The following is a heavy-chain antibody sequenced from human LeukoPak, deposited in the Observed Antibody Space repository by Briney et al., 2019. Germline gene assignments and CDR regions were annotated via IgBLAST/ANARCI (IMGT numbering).Heavy chain of an antibody. CDR2: ISWNSGSI. V-gene: IGHV3-9*01. D-gene: IGHD3-22*01. J-gene: IGHJ4*02. Sequence: GGSLRLSCAASGFTFDDYAMHWVRQAPGKGLEWVSGISWNSGSIGYADSVKGRFTISRDNAKNSLYLQMNSLRAEDTALYYCAKEDGSGFRNWGQGTLVTVSS. CDR1: GFTFDDYA. CDR3: AKEDGSGFRN.